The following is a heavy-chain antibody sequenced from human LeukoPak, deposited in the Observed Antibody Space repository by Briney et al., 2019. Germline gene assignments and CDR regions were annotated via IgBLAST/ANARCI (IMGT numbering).Heavy chain of an antibody. Sequence: GASVKVSCKASGYIFSSYGISWVRQAPGQGLEWLGWINAYNGNTNYAQKLQGRVTMATDTSTSTAYMELRSLRSDDTAVFYCARSPGGELDYWGQGTLVTVSS. CDR2: INAYNGNT. J-gene: IGHJ4*02. CDR1: GYIFSSYG. CDR3: ARSPGGELDY. D-gene: IGHD1-26*01. V-gene: IGHV1-18*01.